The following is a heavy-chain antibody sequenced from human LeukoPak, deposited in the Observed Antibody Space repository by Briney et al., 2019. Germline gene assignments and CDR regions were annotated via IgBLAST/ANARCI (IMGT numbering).Heavy chain of an antibody. CDR2: INPSGGST. CDR1: GYTFTSYY. J-gene: IGHJ4*02. CDR3: ARDFRPTVVTHDPMVDY. Sequence: GASVEVSCKASGYTFTSYYMHWVRQAPGQGLEWMGIINPSGGSTSYAQKFQGRVTMTRDMSTSTVYMELSSLRSEDTAVYYCARDFRPTVVTHDPMVDYWGQGTLVTVSS. D-gene: IGHD4-23*01. V-gene: IGHV1-46*01.